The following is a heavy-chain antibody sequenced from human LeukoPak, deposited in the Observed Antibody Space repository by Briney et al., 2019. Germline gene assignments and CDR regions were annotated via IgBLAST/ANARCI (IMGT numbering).Heavy chain of an antibody. J-gene: IGHJ4*02. CDR1: GFTFSSYW. Sequence: GGSLRLSCAAPGFTFSSYWMSWVRQAPGKGLEWVANIKQDGSEKYYVDSVKGRFTISRDNAKNSLYLQMNSLRAEDTAVYYCARRYFDYWGQGTLVTVSS. CDR3: ARRYFDY. CDR2: IKQDGSEK. V-gene: IGHV3-7*01.